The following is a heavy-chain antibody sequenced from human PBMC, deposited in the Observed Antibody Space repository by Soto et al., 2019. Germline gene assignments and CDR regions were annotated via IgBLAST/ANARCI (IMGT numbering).Heavy chain of an antibody. CDR1: GFTFSSYG. J-gene: IGHJ6*02. Sequence: QVQLVESGGGVVQPGRSLRLSCAASGFTFSSYGMNWVRQAPGKGLEWVAVISYDGSNKYYADSVKGRFIISRDSSKNMLYLQMNSLRAEDTAVYYCAKEDSSSWHYYYGMDVWGQGTTVTVSS. CDR3: AKEDSSSWHYYYGMDV. V-gene: IGHV3-30*18. D-gene: IGHD6-13*01. CDR2: ISYDGSNK.